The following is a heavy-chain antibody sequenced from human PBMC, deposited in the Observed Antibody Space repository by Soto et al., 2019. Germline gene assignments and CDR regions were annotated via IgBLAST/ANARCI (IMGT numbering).Heavy chain of an antibody. D-gene: IGHD5-12*01. J-gene: IGHJ4*02. Sequence: QVQLVQSGGEVKKPGASVTVSCKASGYTFINYHITWVRQAPGQGLEWMAWIKTYNGMTDYAQRFQGRITMTRDTSTSTAYMELRILGSDDTAVYFCAKSPRGEMATDWGQGTLVTVSS. CDR1: GYTFINYH. V-gene: IGHV1-18*01. CDR2: IKTYNGMT. CDR3: AKSPRGEMATD.